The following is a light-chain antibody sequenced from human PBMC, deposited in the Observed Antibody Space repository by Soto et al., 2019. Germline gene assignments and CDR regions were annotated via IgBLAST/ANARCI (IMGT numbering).Light chain of an antibody. CDR3: QQYYSTPQT. CDR1: QSVSSY. Sequence: EIVLTQYPATLSFSPGERATLSCRASQSVSSYLAWYQQKPGQAPRLLIYGASSRATGIPDRFSGSGSGTDFTLTISSLQAEDVAVYYCQQYYSTPQTFGHGTKADIK. CDR2: GAS. V-gene: IGKV3-11*01. J-gene: IGKJ1*01.